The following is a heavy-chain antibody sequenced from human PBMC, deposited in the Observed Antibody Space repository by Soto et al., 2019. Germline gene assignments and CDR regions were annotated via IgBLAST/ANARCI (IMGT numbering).Heavy chain of an antibody. CDR2: ISGSGGST. V-gene: IGHV3-23*01. CDR3: AMGWYFDL. CDR1: GFTFSSYA. Sequence: EVQLLEPGGGLVQPGGSLRLSCAASGFTFSSYALSWARQAPGKGLEWVSGISGSGGSTYYADSVKGRFTISRDDSKNTLYLQMNSLRAEDTAVYYCAMGWYFDLWGRGTLVSVSS. J-gene: IGHJ2*01.